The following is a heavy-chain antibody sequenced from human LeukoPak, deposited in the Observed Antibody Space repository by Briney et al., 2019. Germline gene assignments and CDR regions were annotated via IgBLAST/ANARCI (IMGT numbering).Heavy chain of an antibody. CDR3: ARGAQGGYDFWSGYYPHDAFDI. D-gene: IGHD3-3*01. CDR1: GFTFSSYS. J-gene: IGHJ3*02. V-gene: IGHV3-21*01. Sequence: PGGSPRLSCAASGFTFSSYSMNWVRQAPGKGLEWVSSISSSSSYIYYADSVKGRFTISRDNAKNSLYLQMNSLRAEDTAVYYCARGAQGGYDFWSGYYPHDAFDIWGQGTMVTVSS. CDR2: ISSSSSYI.